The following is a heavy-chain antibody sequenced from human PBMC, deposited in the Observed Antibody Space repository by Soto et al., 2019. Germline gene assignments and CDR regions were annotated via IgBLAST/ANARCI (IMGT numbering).Heavy chain of an antibody. CDR3: AKGGEVGGVLGDH. Sequence: GGSLRLSCEASGFAFNKFGMHWVRQAPGKGLEWVAFISYDGSYQYYADSVQGRLTITRDNSMNTLNMQLNSLRREDTAVYYCAKGGEVGGVLGDHWGQGTTVTVSS. J-gene: IGHJ4*02. V-gene: IGHV3-30*18. CDR1: GFAFNKFG. D-gene: IGHD1-26*01. CDR2: ISYDGSYQ.